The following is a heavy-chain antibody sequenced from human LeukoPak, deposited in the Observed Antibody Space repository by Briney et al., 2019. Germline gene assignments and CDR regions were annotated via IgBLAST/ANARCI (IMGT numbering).Heavy chain of an antibody. CDR2: IYTSGST. CDR1: GGSISSYY. Sequence: SETLSLTCNVSGGSISSYYWSWIRQSAGKGQEWIGRIYTSGSTNYNPSLKSRVTMSGDTSKNQFSLKLTSVTAADTAVYYCASSGVAHYYYYIDVWGKGTTVTVSS. D-gene: IGHD3-3*01. V-gene: IGHV4-4*07. CDR3: ASSGVAHYYYYIDV. J-gene: IGHJ6*03.